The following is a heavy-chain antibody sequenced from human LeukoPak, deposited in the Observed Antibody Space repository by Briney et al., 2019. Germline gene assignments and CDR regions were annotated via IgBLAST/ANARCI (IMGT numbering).Heavy chain of an antibody. CDR3: ARDKVVAAKASDY. Sequence: SGESLKISCAASGFTFSSYSMNWVRQAPGKGLEWVSSISSSSSYIYYADSVKGRFTISRDNAKNSLYLQMNSLRAEDTAVYYCARDKVVAAKASDYWGQGTLVTVSS. CDR2: ISSSSSYI. V-gene: IGHV3-21*01. CDR1: GFTFSSYS. D-gene: IGHD2-15*01. J-gene: IGHJ4*02.